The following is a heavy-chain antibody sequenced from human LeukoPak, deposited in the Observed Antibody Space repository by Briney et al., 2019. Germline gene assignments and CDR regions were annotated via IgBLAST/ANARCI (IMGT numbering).Heavy chain of an antibody. J-gene: IGHJ4*02. Sequence: SETQSLTCAVSGFSLRSPYYWGWTRPPPGKGLEWIGRLHHSCYTHYNPSLKSRVTTSIDTSDNQFSLKLKLTSVTAADTVVYYCARGGSGNYWDFDYWGRGTLVSVFS. CDR3: ARGGSGNYWDFDY. CDR2: LHHSCYT. V-gene: IGHV4-38-2*01. D-gene: IGHD3-10*01. CDR1: GFSLRSPYY.